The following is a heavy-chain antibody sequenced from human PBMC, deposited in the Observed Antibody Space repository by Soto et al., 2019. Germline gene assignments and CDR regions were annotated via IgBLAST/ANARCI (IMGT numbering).Heavy chain of an antibody. Sequence: KPSETLSLTCTVSGGSIGSGDYYWSWIRQPPGKGLEWVGYMYHTGDTYYNPSLKTRLNISVDASKNQFSLKLSSVTAADTAVYYCARAFDDSSGYYGGLGYWGQGTLVTVSS. CDR3: ARAFDDSSGYYGGLGY. D-gene: IGHD3-22*01. CDR1: GGSIGSGDYY. V-gene: IGHV4-30-4*01. J-gene: IGHJ4*02. CDR2: MYHTGDT.